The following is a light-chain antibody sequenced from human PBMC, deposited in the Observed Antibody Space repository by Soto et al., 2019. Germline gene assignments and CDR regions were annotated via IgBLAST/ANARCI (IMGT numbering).Light chain of an antibody. CDR1: SSDVGGYNY. CDR2: EVT. V-gene: IGLV2-14*01. J-gene: IGLJ1*01. CDR3: ASLTTTNFV. Sequence: QSALTQPASVSGSPGQSITISCTGTSSDVGGYNYVSWYQQHPGKAPKLIISEVTNRPSGVSDRFSGSKSGNTASLTISGLQAEDEADYYCASLTTTNFVFGSGTKVTVL.